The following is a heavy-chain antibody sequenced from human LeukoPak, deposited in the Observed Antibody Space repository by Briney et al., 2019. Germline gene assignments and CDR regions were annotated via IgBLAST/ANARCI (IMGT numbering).Heavy chain of an antibody. V-gene: IGHV4-34*01. Sequence: ASETLSLTCIVSGGSISTASYYWSWIRQPPGKGLEWIGEINHSGSTNYNPSLKSRVTISVDTSKNQFSLKLSSVTAADTAVYYCARGPPQYYYDSSGAGLYYFDYWGQGTLVTVSS. CDR3: ARGPPQYYYDSSGAGLYYFDY. CDR1: GGSISTASYY. J-gene: IGHJ4*02. CDR2: INHSGST. D-gene: IGHD3-22*01.